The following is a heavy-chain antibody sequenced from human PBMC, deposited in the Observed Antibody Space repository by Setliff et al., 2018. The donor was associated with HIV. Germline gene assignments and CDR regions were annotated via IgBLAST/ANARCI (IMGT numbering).Heavy chain of an antibody. CDR3: AKGVAGLQYYYYYMDV. D-gene: IGHD6-19*01. V-gene: IGHV4-34*01. CDR2: INHTGSS. Sequence: SETLSLTCAVYGGSFSGYHWSWIRQPPGKGLEWIGEINHTGSSNYNPSLKSRVIILLDPSKNQFSLRLSSVTAADTAVYYCAKGVAGLQYYYYYMDVWGKGTTVTVSS. J-gene: IGHJ6*03. CDR1: GGSFSGYH.